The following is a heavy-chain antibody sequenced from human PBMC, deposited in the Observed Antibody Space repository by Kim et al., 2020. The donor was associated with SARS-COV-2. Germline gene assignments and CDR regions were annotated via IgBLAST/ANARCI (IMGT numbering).Heavy chain of an antibody. CDR2: ISWNSAGF. CDR1: GFSFGDYA. CDR3: AKDINHSQQLGSFDY. Sequence: GGSLRLSCVASGFSFGDYAMHWVRQAPGKGLEWVSGISWNSAGFGYADSVRGRFTISRDNPKNSLYLEMNSLRVEDTALYFCAKDINHSQQLGSFDYWGQGAVVTVPS. V-gene: IGHV3-9*01. D-gene: IGHD2-2*01. J-gene: IGHJ4*02.